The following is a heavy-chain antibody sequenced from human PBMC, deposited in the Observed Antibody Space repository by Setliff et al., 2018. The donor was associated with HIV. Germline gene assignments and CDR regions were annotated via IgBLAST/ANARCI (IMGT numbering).Heavy chain of an antibody. V-gene: IGHV1-69*05. J-gene: IGHJ4*02. CDR3: ARGVGDLGRYNYGHTHGD. CDR1: GGTFSSYA. D-gene: IGHD5-18*01. CDR2: IIPIFGTA. Sequence: GASVKVSCKASGGTFSSYAISWVRQAPGQGLEWMGGIIPIFGTANYAQKFQGRVTITTDESTSTAYMELSSLRSEDTAVYYCARGVGDLGRYNYGHTHGDWGQGTQVTVSS.